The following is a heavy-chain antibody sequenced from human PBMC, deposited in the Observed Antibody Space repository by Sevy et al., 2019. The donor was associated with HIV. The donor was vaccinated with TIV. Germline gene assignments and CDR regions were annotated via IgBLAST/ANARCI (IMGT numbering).Heavy chain of an antibody. CDR3: AKETPKTGYSSGPLRYYYDYGMDV. J-gene: IGHJ6*02. CDR1: GFTFSSYA. V-gene: IGHV3-23*01. D-gene: IGHD6-19*01. Sequence: GGSLRLSCAASGFTFSSYAMSWVRQAPGKGLEWVSAISGSGGSTYYADSVKGRFTISRDNSKNTLYLQLNSLRAEDTAVYYCAKETPKTGYSSGPLRYYYDYGMDVWSQGTTVTVSS. CDR2: ISGSGGST.